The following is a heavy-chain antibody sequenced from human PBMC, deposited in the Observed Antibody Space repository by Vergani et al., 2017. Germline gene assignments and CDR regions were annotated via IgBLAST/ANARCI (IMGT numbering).Heavy chain of an antibody. CDR1: GGTFSSYT. D-gene: IGHD3-22*01. Sequence: QVQLVQSGAEVKKPGSSVKVSCKASGGTFSSYTISWVRQAPGQGLEWMGRIIPILGIANYAQKFQGRVTITADKSTSTAYMELSSLRFEDTAVYYCATGGDYYDSEEVWWGQGTLVTVSS. CDR2: IIPILGIA. V-gene: IGHV1-69*02. CDR3: ATGGDYYDSEEVW. J-gene: IGHJ4*02.